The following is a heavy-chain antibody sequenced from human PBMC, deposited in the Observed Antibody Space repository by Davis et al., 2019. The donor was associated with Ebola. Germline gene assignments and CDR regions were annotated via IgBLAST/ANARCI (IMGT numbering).Heavy chain of an antibody. CDR1: GGTFSSYA. CDR3: ARKGIAVAGYYYGMDV. V-gene: IGHV1-69*13. J-gene: IGHJ6*02. Sequence: AASVKVSCKASGGTFSSYAISWVRQAPGQGLEWMGGIIPIFGTANYAQKFQGRVTITADESTSTAYMELSSLRSEDTAVYYRARKGIAVAGYYYGMDVWGQGTTVTVSS. D-gene: IGHD6-19*01. CDR2: IIPIFGTA.